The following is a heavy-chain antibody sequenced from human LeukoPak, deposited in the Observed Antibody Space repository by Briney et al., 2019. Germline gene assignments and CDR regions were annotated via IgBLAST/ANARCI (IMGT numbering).Heavy chain of an antibody. D-gene: IGHD3-16*01. Sequence: GGSLRLSCAASGFTFSSYEMNWVRQAPGKGLEWVSYISSSGSTIYYADSVKGRFTISRDNAKNSLYLQMNSLRAEDTAVYYCARIIMITFGGVDYWGQGTLVTVSS. CDR2: ISSSGSTI. CDR1: GFTFSSYE. CDR3: ARIIMITFGGVDY. V-gene: IGHV3-48*03. J-gene: IGHJ4*02.